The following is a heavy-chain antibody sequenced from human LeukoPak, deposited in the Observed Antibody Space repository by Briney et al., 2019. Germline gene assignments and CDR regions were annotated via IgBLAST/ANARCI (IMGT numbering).Heavy chain of an antibody. J-gene: IGHJ5*02. Sequence: PSETLSLTCTVSGGSITTYYWTWIRQPPGKGLEWIGYIYYSGSTNYNPSLKSRVTISVDTSKNQFSLKLSSVTAADTAVYYCARGAGIAGFDPWGQGTLVTVSS. CDR2: IYYSGST. CDR3: ARGAGIAGFDP. D-gene: IGHD1-1*01. V-gene: IGHV4-59*01. CDR1: GGSITTYY.